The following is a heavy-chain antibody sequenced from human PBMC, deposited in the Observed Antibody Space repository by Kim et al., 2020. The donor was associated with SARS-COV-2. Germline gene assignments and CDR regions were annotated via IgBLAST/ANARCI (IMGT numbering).Heavy chain of an antibody. Sequence: SETLSLTCAVYGGSFSGYYWSWIRQPPGKGLEWIGEINHSGSTNYNPSLKSRVTISVDTSKNQFSLKLSSVTAADTAVYYCARGWRDRYFDWLDYFDYWGQGTLVTVSS. J-gene: IGHJ4*02. V-gene: IGHV4-34*01. CDR1: GGSFSGYY. D-gene: IGHD3-9*01. CDR3: ARGWRDRYFDWLDYFDY. CDR2: INHSGST.